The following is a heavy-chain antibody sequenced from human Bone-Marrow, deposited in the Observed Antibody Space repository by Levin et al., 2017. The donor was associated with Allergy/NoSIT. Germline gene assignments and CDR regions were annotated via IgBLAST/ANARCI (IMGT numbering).Heavy chain of an antibody. CDR3: ARGSGSSHY. CDR1: GFTFADFA. V-gene: IGHV3-49*03. J-gene: IGHJ4*02. CDR2: IRKRESGGTA. Sequence: AGGSLRLSCTTSGFTFADFAMSWYRQAPGKGLEWLGFIRKRESGGTAEYAASVKGRFTMARDDSRSIAYLQMDILKTDDTAVYYCARGSGSSHYWGQGTLVTVSS. D-gene: IGHD6-13*01.